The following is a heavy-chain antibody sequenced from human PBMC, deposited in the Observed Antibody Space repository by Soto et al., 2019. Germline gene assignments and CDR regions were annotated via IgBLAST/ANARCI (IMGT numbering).Heavy chain of an antibody. Sequence: SETLSLTCDVYGGSFSGYYWSWIRQPPGKGLEWIGEINHSGSTNYNPSLKSRVTISVDTSKNQFSLKLSSVTAADTAVYYCARREFTMIVVVTGPWGQGTLVTVSS. V-gene: IGHV4-34*01. CDR3: ARREFTMIVVVTGP. D-gene: IGHD3-22*01. CDR1: GGSFSGYY. CDR2: INHSGST. J-gene: IGHJ5*02.